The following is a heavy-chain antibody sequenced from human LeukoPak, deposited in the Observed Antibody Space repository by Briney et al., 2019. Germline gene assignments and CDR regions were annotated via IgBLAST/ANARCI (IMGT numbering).Heavy chain of an antibody. CDR1: GGSFSGYY. CDR2: INHSGST. D-gene: IGHD3-22*01. V-gene: IGHV4-34*01. J-gene: IGHJ3*02. CDR3: AATYYYDSSGYHAFDI. Sequence: SETLSLTCAVYGGSFSGYYWSWIRQPPGKGLEWIGEINHSGSTNYNPSLKSRVTISVDTSKNQFSLKLSSVTAADTAVYYCAATYYYDSSGYHAFDIWGQGTMVTVSS.